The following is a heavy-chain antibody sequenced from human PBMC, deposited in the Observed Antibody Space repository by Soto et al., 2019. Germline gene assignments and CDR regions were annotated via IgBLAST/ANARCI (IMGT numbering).Heavy chain of an antibody. CDR1: GFPFGNFL. Sequence: EVYLVESGGGLVEPGRSLRLSCTASGFPFGNFLMSWFRQAPGKGMEWVGFIRSQPYGGTAEYAASVRGRFTISRDDSKGIAYLQMNSLQTEDSGVYYCIGSFPFWGQVTLVTVSS. V-gene: IGHV3-49*03. D-gene: IGHD3-10*01. CDR3: IGSFPF. J-gene: IGHJ4*02. CDR2: IRSQPYGGTA.